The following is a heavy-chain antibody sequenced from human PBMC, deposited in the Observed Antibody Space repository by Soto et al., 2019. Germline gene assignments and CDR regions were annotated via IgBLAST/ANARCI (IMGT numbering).Heavy chain of an antibody. Sequence: SVKVSCKASGGTFSSYTISWVRQAPGQGLEWMGRIIPILGIANYAQKFQGRVTITADKSTSTAYMELSSLRSEDTAVYYCARLREMATWDDAFGIWGQGTMVTVSS. J-gene: IGHJ3*02. V-gene: IGHV1-69*02. D-gene: IGHD5-12*01. CDR1: GGTFSSYT. CDR3: ARLREMATWDDAFGI. CDR2: IIPILGIA.